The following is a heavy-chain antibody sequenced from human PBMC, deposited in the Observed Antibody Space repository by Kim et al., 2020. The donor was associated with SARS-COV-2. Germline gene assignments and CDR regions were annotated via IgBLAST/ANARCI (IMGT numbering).Heavy chain of an antibody. V-gene: IGHV3-9*01. J-gene: IGHJ6*02. CDR3: AKGSSGWYYYYGMDV. D-gene: IGHD6-19*01. Sequence: ADAVKGRFTISGDNAKNSLYLQMNGLGAEDTALYYCAKGSSGWYYYYGMDVWGQGTTVTVSS.